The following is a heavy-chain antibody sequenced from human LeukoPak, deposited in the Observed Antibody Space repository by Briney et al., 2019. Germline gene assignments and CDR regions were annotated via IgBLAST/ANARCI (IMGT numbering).Heavy chain of an antibody. CDR3: AREVPYGDYQDGEGFDP. Sequence: GGSLRLSCAASGFIFSNYAVHWVRQAPGKGLDWVAVISFDGSNIYYADSAKGRFTISRDNSKNKLYLQMNSLRAEDTALYYCAREVPYGDYQDGEGFDPWGQGTLVTVSS. CDR1: GFIFSNYA. J-gene: IGHJ5*02. CDR2: ISFDGSNI. D-gene: IGHD4-17*01. V-gene: IGHV3-30*04.